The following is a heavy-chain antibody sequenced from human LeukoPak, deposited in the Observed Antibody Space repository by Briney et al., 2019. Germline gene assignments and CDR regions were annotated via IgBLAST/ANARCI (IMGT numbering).Heavy chain of an antibody. CDR2: IINSGGGST. CDR1: GGSISTNS. J-gene: IGHJ4*02. V-gene: IGHV4-59*01. D-gene: IGHD6-19*01. Sequence: SETLSLTCTVSGGSISTNSWSWIRQPPGKRLEWIGYIINSGGGSTNYNTSLKSRVTISADTSKSQFFLKVDSVTTADTAVYYCAREMGSGWSPPEYWGQGILVTVSS. CDR3: AREMGSGWSPPEY.